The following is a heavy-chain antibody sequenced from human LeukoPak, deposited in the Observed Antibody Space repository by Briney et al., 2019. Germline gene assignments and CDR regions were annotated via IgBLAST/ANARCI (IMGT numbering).Heavy chain of an antibody. CDR1: GFTFSSYS. Sequence: GGSPRLSCAASGFTFSSYSMNWVRQAPGKGLEWVSPISSSSSYIYYADSVKGRFTISRDDAKNSLYLQMNSLRAEDTAVYYCASGGWYSDFDYWGQGTLVTVSS. V-gene: IGHV3-21*01. CDR3: ASGGWYSDFDY. D-gene: IGHD6-19*01. CDR2: ISSSSSYI. J-gene: IGHJ4*02.